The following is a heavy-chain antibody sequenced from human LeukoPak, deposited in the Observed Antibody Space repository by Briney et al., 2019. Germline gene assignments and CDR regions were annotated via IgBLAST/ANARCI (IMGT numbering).Heavy chain of an antibody. D-gene: IGHD4-17*01. CDR1: GYTFTGYY. CDR3: ASYPDYGDYGWFDP. Sequence: ASVKVSCKASGYTFTGYYMHWVRQAPGQGLEWMGWINPNSGGTNYAQKFQGRVTITRDTSASTAYMELSSLRSEDTAVYYCASYPDYGDYGWFDPWGQGTLVTVSS. V-gene: IGHV1-2*02. CDR2: INPNSGGT. J-gene: IGHJ5*02.